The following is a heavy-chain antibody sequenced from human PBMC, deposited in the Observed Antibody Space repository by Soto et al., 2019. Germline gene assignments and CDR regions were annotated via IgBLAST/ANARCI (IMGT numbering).Heavy chain of an antibody. Sequence: EVQLLESGGALVQPGGSLRLSCAASGFTFSRHAMSWVRQAPGKGLEWVSAITGSGGSTYYADSVKGRFTISRDNSKDTLYLQINSLIAEDTAVYYCAKVMGAYVTQYYFDYWGQGTLVTVSS. CDR1: GFTFSRHA. CDR3: AKVMGAYVTQYYFDY. J-gene: IGHJ4*02. CDR2: ITGSGGST. V-gene: IGHV3-23*01. D-gene: IGHD2-21*02.